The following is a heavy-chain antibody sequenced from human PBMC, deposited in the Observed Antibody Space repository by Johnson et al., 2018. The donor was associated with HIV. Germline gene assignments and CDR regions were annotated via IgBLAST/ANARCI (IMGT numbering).Heavy chain of an antibody. V-gene: IGHV3-30*04. Sequence: QVQLVESGGGVVRPGRSLRLSCAAFGFTFSNYPMHWVRQAPGKGLEWVGVISYDGSYKYYADSVKGRFTISRDNSKSTLYLQMNSLRAEDTAVYYCGNRSSWLDAFDIWGQGTMVTVSS. CDR2: ISYDGSYK. J-gene: IGHJ3*02. CDR3: GNRSSWLDAFDI. CDR1: GFTFSNYP. D-gene: IGHD6-13*01.